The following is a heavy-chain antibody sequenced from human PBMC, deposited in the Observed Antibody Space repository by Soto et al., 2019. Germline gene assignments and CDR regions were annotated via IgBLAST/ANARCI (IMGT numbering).Heavy chain of an antibody. CDR1: GFTFSSYW. D-gene: IGHD3-10*02. Sequence: PGGSLRLSCAASGFTFSSYWMHWVRRAPGKGLVWVSRINSDGSSTSYADSVKGRFTISRDNAKNTLYLQMNSLKTEDTAVYYCTTDLSMTMSLLDKYAVDVWGQGPTVTV. V-gene: IGHV3-74*01. J-gene: IGHJ6*02. CDR3: TTDLSMTMSLLDKYAVDV. CDR2: INSDGSST.